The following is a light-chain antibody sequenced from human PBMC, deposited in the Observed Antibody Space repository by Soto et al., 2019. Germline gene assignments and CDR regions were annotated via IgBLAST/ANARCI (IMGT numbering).Light chain of an antibody. V-gene: IGKV3-15*01. CDR3: QQYNNWPRT. CDR1: LSFRSD. J-gene: IGKJ1*01. Sequence: EIGMTQSPATLFVSPGERGTLSCRASLSFRSDLAWYHQKPGEAPRLLIYGASTRATGIPARFSGSGSGTEFTLTINSLQSEDFAVYYCQQYNNWPRTFGQGTKVEIK. CDR2: GAS.